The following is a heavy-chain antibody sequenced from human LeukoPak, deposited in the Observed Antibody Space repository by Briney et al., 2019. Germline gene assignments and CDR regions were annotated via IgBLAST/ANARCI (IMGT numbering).Heavy chain of an antibody. J-gene: IGHJ6*03. CDR1: GGTFSSYA. D-gene: IGHD2-2*01. V-gene: IGHV1-69*05. Sequence: SVKVSCKASGGTFSSYAISWVRQAPGQGLEWMGGIIPIFGTANYAQKFQGRVTITTDESTSTAYMELSSLRSEDTAVYYCARSRLPAGPGYYYMDVWGKGTTVTVSS. CDR2: IIPIFGTA. CDR3: ARSRLPAGPGYYYMDV.